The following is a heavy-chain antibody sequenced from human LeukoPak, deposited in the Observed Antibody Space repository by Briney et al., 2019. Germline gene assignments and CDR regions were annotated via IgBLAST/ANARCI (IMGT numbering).Heavy chain of an antibody. Sequence: GESLKISCKGSGYSFTSYWIGWVRQMPGKGLEWMGIIYPGDSDARYSPSFQGQVTISADKSISTAYLQWSSLKASDTAMYYCARRITIFGVDRHGGNWFDPWGQGTLVTVSS. D-gene: IGHD3-3*01. V-gene: IGHV5-51*01. CDR1: GYSFTSYW. CDR2: IYPGDSDA. J-gene: IGHJ5*02. CDR3: ARRITIFGVDRHGGNWFDP.